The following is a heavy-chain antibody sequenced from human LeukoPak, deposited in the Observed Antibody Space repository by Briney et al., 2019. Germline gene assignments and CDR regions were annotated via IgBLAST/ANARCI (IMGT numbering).Heavy chain of an antibody. CDR3: VRENSFAAPGVGKIFDY. Sequence: GGSLRLSCAASGFTFDDFDMNWARQAPGQGLEWVSGMIWSGGYTTYADSAKGRFTVSRDNVKKSLYLQMDSLRAEDTAVYYCVRENSFAAPGVGKIFDYWGQGILVTVSS. V-gene: IGHV3-20*04. CDR1: GFTFDDFD. J-gene: IGHJ4*02. CDR2: MIWSGGYT. D-gene: IGHD3-3*01.